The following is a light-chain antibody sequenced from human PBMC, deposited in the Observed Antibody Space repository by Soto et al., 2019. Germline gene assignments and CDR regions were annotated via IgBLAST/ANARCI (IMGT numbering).Light chain of an antibody. CDR3: SSFTSTNTVL. V-gene: IGLV2-14*01. J-gene: IGLJ2*01. Sequence: QSALTQPASVSGSPGQSITISCTGTSSDVGGYNYVSWYQRHPGKAPKLMIYNVSNRPSGVSNRFSGSKSGNTASLTISGLQAEDEGHYYCSSFTSTNTVLFGGGTKVTVL. CDR1: SSDVGGYNY. CDR2: NVS.